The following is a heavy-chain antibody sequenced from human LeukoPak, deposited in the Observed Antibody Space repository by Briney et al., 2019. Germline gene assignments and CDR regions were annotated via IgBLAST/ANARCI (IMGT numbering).Heavy chain of an antibody. CDR3: ARERGDNGGNTNGLVDY. CDR1: GFTFSSYA. D-gene: IGHD4-23*01. J-gene: IGHJ4*02. CDR2: ISGSGGTT. V-gene: IGHV3-23*01. Sequence: GGSLGLSCAASGFTFSSYAMSWVRRAPGKGLEWVSVISGSGGTTYSADSVKGRFTISRDNSKNTLFLQMNSLRAEDTAAYYCARERGDNGGNTNGLVDYWGQGALVTVSS.